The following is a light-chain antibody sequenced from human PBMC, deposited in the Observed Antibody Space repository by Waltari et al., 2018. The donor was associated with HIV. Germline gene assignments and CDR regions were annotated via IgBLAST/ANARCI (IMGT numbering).Light chain of an antibody. J-gene: IGLJ3*02. Sequence: QSALTQPPSASGSPGQSLTISCTGTIGYVGGYDYVSWYQQHPGKAPKLLIYEVSQRPSGVPDRFSGSKSGNTASLTVSGLQAEDEADYHCMSYTGHNRWVFGGGTKLTVL. CDR1: IGYVGGYDY. V-gene: IGLV2-8*01. CDR3: MSYTGHNRWV. CDR2: EVS.